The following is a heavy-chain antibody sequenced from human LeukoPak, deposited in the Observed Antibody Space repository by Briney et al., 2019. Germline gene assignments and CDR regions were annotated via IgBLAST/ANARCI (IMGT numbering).Heavy chain of an antibody. V-gene: IGHV4-61*05. D-gene: IGHD6-19*01. Sequence: SETLSLTCSVSGVSITYGIYYWAWIRQPPGKGLEWIGYIHYSGSTKYNPSLKSRVTISVDTSKNRFSLKLSSVTAADTAVYYCARWYSSGWAFDYWGQGTLVTVSS. CDR3: ARWYSSGWAFDY. CDR2: IHYSGST. CDR1: GVSITYGIYY. J-gene: IGHJ4*02.